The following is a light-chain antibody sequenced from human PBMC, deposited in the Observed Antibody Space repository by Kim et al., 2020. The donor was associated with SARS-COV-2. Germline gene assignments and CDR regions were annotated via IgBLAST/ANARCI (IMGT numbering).Light chain of an antibody. CDR3: SSYTAASTRV. J-gene: IGLJ2*01. V-gene: IGLV2-14*03. Sequence: GQSIPISGFGSSCDIVGDTAVSCYHQHPGTPPKLMISDVTKPPSGAANLFSGSTSGNTAPLTISGHQADDDADYYGSSYTAASTRVFGGGTKVTVL. CDR1: SCDIVGDTA. CDR2: DVT.